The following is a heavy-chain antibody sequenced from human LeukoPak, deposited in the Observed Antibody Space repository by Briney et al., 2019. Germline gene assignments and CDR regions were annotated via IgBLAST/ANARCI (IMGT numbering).Heavy chain of an antibody. V-gene: IGHV5-51*01. CDR2: IYPGDSDT. D-gene: IGHD1-26*01. J-gene: IGHJ4*02. CDR1: GYSFTTYW. Sequence: GESLKISCKGSGYSFTTYWIAWVRQMPGKGLEWMWIIYPGDSDTRYNPSFQGQVTISADKSISTAYLQWSSLKASDTAMYYCARPFRGGSYGNFDYWGQGTLVTVSS. CDR3: ARPFRGGSYGNFDY.